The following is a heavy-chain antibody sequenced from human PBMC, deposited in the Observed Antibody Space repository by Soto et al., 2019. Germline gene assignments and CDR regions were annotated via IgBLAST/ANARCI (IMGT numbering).Heavy chain of an antibody. J-gene: IGHJ4*02. D-gene: IGHD2-2*01. CDR3: ARGLTAALKNPSAMPTYYFDY. CDR1: GGSFSGYY. V-gene: IGHV4-34*01. Sequence: QVQLQQWGAGLLKPSETLSLTCAVYGGSFSGYYWSWIRQPPGKGLEWMGEINHSGSTNYNPSLKSRVTISVDTSKNQFSLKLSSVTAADTAVYYCARGLTAALKNPSAMPTYYFDYWGQGTLVTVSS. CDR2: INHSGST.